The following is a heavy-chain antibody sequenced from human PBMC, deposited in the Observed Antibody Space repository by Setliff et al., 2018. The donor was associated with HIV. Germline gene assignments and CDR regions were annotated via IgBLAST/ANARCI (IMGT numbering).Heavy chain of an antibody. D-gene: IGHD3-10*01. J-gene: IGHJ4*02. V-gene: IGHV3-74*01. CDR1: GFMFINYR. CDR2: INSDGSST. Sequence: GGSLRLSCVASGFMFINYRMHWVRQAPGKGLVWVSRINSDGSSTSYADSVKGRFTISRDNSKNTLYLQMNSLRAEDTAVYYCARDQVANYYGSGIDYWGQGTLVTVSS. CDR3: ARDQVANYYGSGIDY.